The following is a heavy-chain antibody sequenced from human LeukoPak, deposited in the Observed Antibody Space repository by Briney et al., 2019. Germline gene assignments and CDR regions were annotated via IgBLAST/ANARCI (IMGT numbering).Heavy chain of an antibody. J-gene: IGHJ4*02. V-gene: IGHV4-59*08. CDR3: ARTPVVGDSAGYFDY. CDR1: GGSISSYY. CDR2: IYYSGST. Sequence: PSETLSLTCTVSGGSISSYYWSWIRQPPGKGLEWIGYIYYSGSTNYNPSLKSRVTISVDTSKNQFSLKLSSVTAADTAVYYCARTPVVGDSAGYFDYWGQGTLVTVSS. D-gene: IGHD1-26*01.